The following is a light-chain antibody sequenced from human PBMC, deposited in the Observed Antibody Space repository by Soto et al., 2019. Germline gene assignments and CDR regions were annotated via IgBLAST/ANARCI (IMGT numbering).Light chain of an antibody. CDR2: SNS. J-gene: IGLJ1*01. Sequence: QSVLTQPPSASGTPGQRVTFSCSGSSSNIGGNTVSWFQHLPRTAPKLLIFSNSQRPSGVPDRFSGAKSGTSASLAISGLQSEDEADYYCSSHGGSNPFYVFGSGTKVTVL. CDR1: SSNIGGNT. CDR3: SSHGGSNPFYV. V-gene: IGLV1-44*01.